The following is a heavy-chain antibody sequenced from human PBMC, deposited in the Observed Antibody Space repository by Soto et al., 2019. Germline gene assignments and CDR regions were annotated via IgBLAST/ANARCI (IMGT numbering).Heavy chain of an antibody. J-gene: IGHJ3*02. D-gene: IGHD2-2*01. V-gene: IGHV1-8*01. CDR2: MNPNSGNT. CDR1: GYTFTSYY. Sequence: ASVKGSCKASGYTFTSYYINWVRQATGQGLEWMGWMNPNSGNTGYAQKFQGRVTMTRNTSISTAYMELSSLRSEDTAVYYCARAPKYCISTSCYPSIWGQGTMVTVSS. CDR3: ARAPKYCISTSCYPSI.